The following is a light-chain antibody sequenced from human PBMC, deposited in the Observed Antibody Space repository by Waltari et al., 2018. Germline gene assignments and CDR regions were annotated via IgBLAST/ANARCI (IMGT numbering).Light chain of an antibody. J-gene: IGKJ1*01. CDR3: QQYGTALVT. CDR2: AAS. CDR1: QSVSGSY. V-gene: IGKV3-20*01. Sequence: EIVLTQSPGTLSLSPGERVTLSCRTSQSVSGSYLAWYQQKPGQAPRPRISAASSRATGNPDRFSCSGSVTDFTLTISRLEPEDFAVYYCQQYGTALVTFGQGTKVEIK.